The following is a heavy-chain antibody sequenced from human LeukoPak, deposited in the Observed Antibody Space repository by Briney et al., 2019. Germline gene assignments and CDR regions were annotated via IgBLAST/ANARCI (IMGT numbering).Heavy chain of an antibody. V-gene: IGHV4-34*01. D-gene: IGHD3-10*01. CDR1: GGSFSGYY. CDR2: INHSGST. CDR3: VSRSRYYGSGRNYYMDV. J-gene: IGHJ6*03. Sequence: SETLSLTCAVYGGSFSGYYWSWIRQPPGKGLEWIGEINHSGSTNYNPSLKSRVTISVDTSKNQFSLKLSSVTAADTAVYYCVSRSRYYGSGRNYYMDVWGKGTTVTISS.